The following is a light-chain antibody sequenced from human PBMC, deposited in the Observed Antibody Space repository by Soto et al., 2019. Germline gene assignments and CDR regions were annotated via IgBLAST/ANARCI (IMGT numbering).Light chain of an antibody. J-gene: IGKJ1*01. CDR2: AAS. Sequence: PSSLSASVGDRVTITCRASQSISSYLNWYQQKPGKAPKLLIYAASSLQSGVPSRFSGSGSGTDFTLIISSLQPEDFATYYCQQSYSTPRTFGQGTKVDIK. V-gene: IGKV1-39*01. CDR1: QSISSY. CDR3: QQSYSTPRT.